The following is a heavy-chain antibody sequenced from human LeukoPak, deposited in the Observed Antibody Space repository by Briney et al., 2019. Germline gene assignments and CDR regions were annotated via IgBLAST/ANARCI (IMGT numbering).Heavy chain of an antibody. CDR1: GYSFTRYG. Sequence: ASVKVSCKASGYSFTRYGISWVRQATGQGLEWMGWMNPNSGNTGYAQKFQGRVTMTRNTSISTAYMELSSLRSEDTAVYYCARGPRAAGAHDAFDIWGQGTMVTVSS. V-gene: IGHV1-8*01. CDR2: MNPNSGNT. J-gene: IGHJ3*02. CDR3: ARGPRAAGAHDAFDI. D-gene: IGHD6-13*01.